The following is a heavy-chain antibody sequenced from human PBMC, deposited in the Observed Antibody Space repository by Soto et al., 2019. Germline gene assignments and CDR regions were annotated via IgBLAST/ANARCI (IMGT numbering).Heavy chain of an antibody. CDR3: AKGALPVVVTAIRD. CDR1: GFTFDDYA. Sequence: EVQLVESGGGLVQPGRSLRLSCAASGFTFDDYAMHWVRQAPGKGLEWVSGISWNSGSIGYADSVKGRFTISRDNAKNSLYRQMNSLRAEDTALYYCAKGALPVVVTAIRDWGQGTLVTVSS. CDR2: ISWNSGSI. J-gene: IGHJ4*02. V-gene: IGHV3-9*01. D-gene: IGHD2-21*02.